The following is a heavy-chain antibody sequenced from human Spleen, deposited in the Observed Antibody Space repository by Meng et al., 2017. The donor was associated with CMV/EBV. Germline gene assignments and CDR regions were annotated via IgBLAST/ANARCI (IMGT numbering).Heavy chain of an antibody. J-gene: IGHJ4*02. V-gene: IGHV5-51*01. Sequence: GESLKISCRGSGYTYTNYWIGWVRQMPGEGLEWMGIIYPADSDTKYSPSFQGQVTISVDKSLNTAYLQWSSLKASDTAMYYCARRVSGSYSWGYWGQGTLVTVSS. CDR3: ARRVSGSYSWGY. CDR2: IYPADSDT. CDR1: GYTYTNYW. D-gene: IGHD3-10*01.